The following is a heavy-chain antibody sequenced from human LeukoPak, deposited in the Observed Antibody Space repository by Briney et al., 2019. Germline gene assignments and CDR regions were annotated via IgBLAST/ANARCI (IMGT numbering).Heavy chain of an antibody. CDR1: GYTFTSYD. CDR2: INPNSGGT. Sequence: ASVKVSCKASGYTFTSYDINWVRQAPGQGLEWMGWINPNSGGTKYAQKFQGKVTMTRDTSISTAYMELSRLRLDDTAVYYCVRDLAGLGDLHAFDFWGQGTMVIVSS. D-gene: IGHD3-16*01. V-gene: IGHV1-2*02. J-gene: IGHJ3*01. CDR3: VRDLAGLGDLHAFDF.